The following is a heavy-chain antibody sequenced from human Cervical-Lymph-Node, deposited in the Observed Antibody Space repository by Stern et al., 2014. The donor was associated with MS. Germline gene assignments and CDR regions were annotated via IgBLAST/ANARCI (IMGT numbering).Heavy chain of an antibody. J-gene: IGHJ6*02. Sequence: MQLVESGAEVKKPGASVKVSCKASGYTFTTYALHWVRQAAGQSLEWMGWINAANGNTRKSHKFQDRVTITRDTSTSTAYMELSSLRSEDTAVYYCARDPHYYDSTGYCMDVWGQGTTVTVSS. CDR1: GYTFTTYA. V-gene: IGHV1-3*01. CDR3: ARDPHYYDSTGYCMDV. CDR2: INAANGNT. D-gene: IGHD3-22*01.